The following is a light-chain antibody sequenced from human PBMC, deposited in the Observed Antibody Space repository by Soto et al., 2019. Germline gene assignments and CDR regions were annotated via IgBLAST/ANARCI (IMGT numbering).Light chain of an antibody. CDR3: QQYASSPWT. CDR2: AAS. CDR1: QSVKNNY. J-gene: IGKJ1*01. Sequence: EVGCPLSHGSLSLSQGKRATLSCRASQSVKNNYLAWFQQKGGQAPRLLIYAASSRPTGIPDRFSGTGSGTDFTLTISGLEPGDFAVYFCQQYASSPWTFGQGTKVDIK. V-gene: IGKV3-20*01.